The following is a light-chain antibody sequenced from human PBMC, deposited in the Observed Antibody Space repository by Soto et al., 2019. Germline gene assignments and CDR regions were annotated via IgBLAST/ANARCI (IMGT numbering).Light chain of an antibody. CDR2: DVS. CDR3: CSYAGSYTP. V-gene: IGLV2-11*01. Sequence: QSALTQPRSVSGSPGQSVTISCTGTSSDVGGYNYVSWCQQHPGKAPKLMIYDVSKRPSGVPDRFSGSKSGNTASLTISGLQAEDEADYYCCSYAGSYTPFGSGTKVTVL. CDR1: SSDVGGYNY. J-gene: IGLJ1*01.